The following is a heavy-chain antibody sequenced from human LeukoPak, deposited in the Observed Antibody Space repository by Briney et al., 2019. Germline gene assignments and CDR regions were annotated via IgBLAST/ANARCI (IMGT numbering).Heavy chain of an antibody. J-gene: IGHJ3*02. Sequence: ASVTVSFTASGYTFTIYYMHWVRQAPGQGLEWMGIINPSGGSTSYAQKFQGRVTMTRDTSTSTVYMELSSLRSEDTAVYYCARDRVEVAPGWAFDIWGQGTMVTVSS. D-gene: IGHD5-24*01. V-gene: IGHV1-46*01. CDR2: INPSGGST. CDR3: ARDRVEVAPGWAFDI. CDR1: GYTFTIYY.